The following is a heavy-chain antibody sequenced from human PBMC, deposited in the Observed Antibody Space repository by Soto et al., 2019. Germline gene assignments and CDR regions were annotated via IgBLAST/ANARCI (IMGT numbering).Heavy chain of an antibody. V-gene: IGHV4-4*07. J-gene: IGHJ3*02. D-gene: IGHD3-16*01. CDR1: GGSISTYY. Sequence: SETLSLTCNVSGGSISTYYWSWVRQPAGRALEWIGRVYTSGSTFYNPSLRSRLSISVDTSENHFSLKLSSVTAADTAVYYCARAFYVLGAFDIWGQGTMVTVPS. CDR3: ARAFYVLGAFDI. CDR2: VYTSGST.